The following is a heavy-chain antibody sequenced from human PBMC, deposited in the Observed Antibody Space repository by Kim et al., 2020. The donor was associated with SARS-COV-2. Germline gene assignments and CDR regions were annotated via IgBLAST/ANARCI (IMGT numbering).Heavy chain of an antibody. CDR1: GGSFSGYY. D-gene: IGHD6-13*01. J-gene: IGHJ4*02. Sequence: SETLSLTCAVYGGSFSGYYWSWIRQPPGKGLEWIGEINHSGSTNYNPSLKSRVTISVDTSKNQFSLKLSSVTAADTAVYYCARGRRWDRHSYGRLIAAAGTDYWGQGTLVTVSS. CDR3: ARGRRWDRHSYGRLIAAAGTDY. V-gene: IGHV4-34*01. CDR2: INHSGST.